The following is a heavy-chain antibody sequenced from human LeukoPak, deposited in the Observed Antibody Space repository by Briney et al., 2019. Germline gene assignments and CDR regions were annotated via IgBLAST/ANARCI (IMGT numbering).Heavy chain of an antibody. CDR3: AKDMVHYYDSSGYYSFDY. J-gene: IGHJ4*02. V-gene: IGHV3-9*03. CDR1: GFTFDDYA. D-gene: IGHD3-22*01. CDR2: ISWNSGSI. Sequence: PGGSLRLSCAASGFTFDDYAMHWVRQAPGKGLEWVSGISWNSGSIGYADSVKGRFTISRDNAKNSLYLQMNSLRAEDVALYYCAKDMVHYYDSSGYYSFDYWGQGTLVTVSS.